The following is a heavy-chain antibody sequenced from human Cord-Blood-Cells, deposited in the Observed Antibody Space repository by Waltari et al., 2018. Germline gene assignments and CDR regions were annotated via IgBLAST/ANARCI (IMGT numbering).Heavy chain of an antibody. D-gene: IGHD1-26*01. CDR2: IYGGGIT. Sequence: EVQLVESGGGLIQPGGYLRVSCAASVFTVSTHHIPWVRKAPGKGLGWVSVIYGGGITYYADTVKARFTITRDNSKNTLYLQMNSLRAEDTAVYYCAGVGATKAFDYWGQGTLVTVSS. V-gene: IGHV3-53*01. CDR3: AGVGATKAFDY. J-gene: IGHJ4*02. CDR1: VFTVSTHH.